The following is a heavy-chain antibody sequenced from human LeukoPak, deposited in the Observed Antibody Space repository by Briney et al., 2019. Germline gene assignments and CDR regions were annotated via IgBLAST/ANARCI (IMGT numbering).Heavy chain of an antibody. J-gene: IGHJ4*02. CDR3: ARRDCNSFKCFSFDY. D-gene: IGHD2/OR15-2a*01. Sequence: GGSLRLSCAASGFTFNDYYMSWIRQAPGKGLEWVSYISSGSSTIYYADSVKGRFTISGDNAKNSLYLQMNSLRAEDTAVYYCARRDCNSFKCFSFDYWGQGILVTVSS. CDR2: ISSGSSTI. CDR1: GFTFNDYY. V-gene: IGHV3-11*01.